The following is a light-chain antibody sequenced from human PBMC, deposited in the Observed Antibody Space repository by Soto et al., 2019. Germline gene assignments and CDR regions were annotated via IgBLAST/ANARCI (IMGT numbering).Light chain of an antibody. CDR3: CSYTDIALDVV. V-gene: IGLV2-14*01. J-gene: IGLJ2*01. CDR2: DVT. CDR1: SSDIGDYDY. Sequence: QSALTQPASVSGSPGQSITISCTGTSSDIGDYDYVSWYQHLPGTAPKLLIFDVTHRPSGVSDRVSGSKSGNTASMTISGVRREDEADDYCCSYTDIALDVVFGGGTKLTVL.